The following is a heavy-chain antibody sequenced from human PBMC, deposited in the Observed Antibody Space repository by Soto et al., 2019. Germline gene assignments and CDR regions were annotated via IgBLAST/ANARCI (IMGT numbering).Heavy chain of an antibody. CDR3: ARGLRRQLLNWFDP. J-gene: IGHJ5*02. CDR1: GGSISSYY. V-gene: IGHV4-59*01. Sequence: PSETLSLTCTVSGGSISSYYWSWIRQPPGKGLEWIGYIYYIGSTNYNPSLKSRVTISVDTSKNQFSLKLSSVTAADTAVYYCARGLRRQLLNWFDPWGQGTLVTRLL. CDR2: IYYIGST. D-gene: IGHD2-2*01.